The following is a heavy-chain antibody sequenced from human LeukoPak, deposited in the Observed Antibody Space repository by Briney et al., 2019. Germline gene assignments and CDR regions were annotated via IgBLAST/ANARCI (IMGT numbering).Heavy chain of an antibody. CDR1: GFTFSSYW. V-gene: IGHV3-7*01. Sequence: GGSLRLSCAASGFTFSSYWMSWVRQAPGKGLEWVANIKQDGSEKYYVDSVKGRFTISRDNAKDSLYLQMNSLRAEDTAVYYCASGITGTTLDYWGQGTLVTVSS. D-gene: IGHD1-7*01. CDR3: ASGITGTTLDY. CDR2: IKQDGSEK. J-gene: IGHJ4*02.